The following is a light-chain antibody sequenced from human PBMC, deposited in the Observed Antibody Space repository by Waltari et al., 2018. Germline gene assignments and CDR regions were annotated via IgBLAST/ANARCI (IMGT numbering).Light chain of an antibody. V-gene: IGLV2-14*03. Sequence: QSALTQPASVSGSPGQSITISCTGSGTDGGRYNYVSWYQHYPDKAPRLMIYDVTNRPSGVSDRFSGSKSGNTASLTISGLQPEDEADYYCASYIAASTLVFGGGTRLTVV. CDR1: GTDGGRYNY. CDR2: DVT. J-gene: IGLJ3*02. CDR3: ASYIAASTLV.